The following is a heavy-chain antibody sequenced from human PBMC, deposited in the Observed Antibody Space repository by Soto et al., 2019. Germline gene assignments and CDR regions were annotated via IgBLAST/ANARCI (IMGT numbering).Heavy chain of an antibody. V-gene: IGHV1-18*04. CDR3: ARDEGRDRLWCGELLKPLDY. CDR2: ISAYNGNT. J-gene: IGHJ4*02. D-gene: IGHD3-10*01. CDR1: GYTFTSYG. Sequence: ASVKVSCKASGYTFTSYGISWVRQAPGQGLEWMGWISAYNGNTNYAQKLQGRVTMTTDTSTSTAYMELRSLRSDDTAVYYCARDEGRDRLWCGELLKPLDYWGQGTLVTVSS.